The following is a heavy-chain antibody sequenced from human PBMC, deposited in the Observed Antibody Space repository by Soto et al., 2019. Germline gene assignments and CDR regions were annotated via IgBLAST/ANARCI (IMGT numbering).Heavy chain of an antibody. CDR2: ITSDGKSK. CDR1: GFTFRDSA. V-gene: IGHV3-74*01. D-gene: IGHD2-21*02. CDR3: ARESGDWPLNWFDP. Sequence: PGGSLRLSCAASGFTFRDSAMLWVRQAPGRGLDWVSAVWVSRITSDGKSKAYAESVKGRFAISRDNAKNTLYLQMNGLTAEDTAVYYCARESGDWPLNWFDPWGQGTLVTVSS. J-gene: IGHJ5*02.